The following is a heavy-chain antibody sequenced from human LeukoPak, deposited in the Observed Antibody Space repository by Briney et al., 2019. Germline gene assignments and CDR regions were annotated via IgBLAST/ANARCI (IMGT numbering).Heavy chain of an antibody. CDR2: IYTSGST. D-gene: IGHD6-13*01. J-gene: IGHJ5*02. Sequence: SETLSLTCTVSGGSLSSYYWSWIRQLAGKGLEWIGRIYTSGSTNYNPSLKSRVTISVDKSKNQFSLKLSSVTAADTAVYYCARGGGSSIAAAEGWFDPWGQGTLVTVSS. CDR1: GGSLSSYY. CDR3: ARGGGSSIAAAEGWFDP. V-gene: IGHV4-4*07.